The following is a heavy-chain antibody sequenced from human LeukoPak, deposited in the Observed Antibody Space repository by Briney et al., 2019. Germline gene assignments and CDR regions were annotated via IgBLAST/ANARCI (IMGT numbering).Heavy chain of an antibody. D-gene: IGHD6-13*01. J-gene: IGHJ5*02. CDR2: ISGSGGST. Sequence: GGSLRLSCAASGFTFSSYAMSWVRQAPGKGLEWVSAISGSGGSTYYADSVKGRFTISRDNSKNTLYLQMNSLRAEDTAVYYCAKDSERYSSSWSGFDPWGQGTLVTVSS. CDR1: GFTFSSYA. V-gene: IGHV3-23*01. CDR3: AKDSERYSSSWSGFDP.